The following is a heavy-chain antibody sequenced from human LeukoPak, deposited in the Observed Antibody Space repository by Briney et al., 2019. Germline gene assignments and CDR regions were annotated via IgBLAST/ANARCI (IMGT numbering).Heavy chain of an antibody. Sequence: GSLRLSCAASGFTFSDYYMSWIRQAPGKGLEWIAYISYGGTAAYYADSVRGRFTVSRVNSKNSLFLEMNSLRVDDSAMYYCVSAQGSYNENWFDPWGQGTLVIVSS. CDR3: VSAQGSYNENWFDP. V-gene: IGHV3-11*01. D-gene: IGHD3-10*01. J-gene: IGHJ5*02. CDR2: ISYGGTAA. CDR1: GFTFSDYY.